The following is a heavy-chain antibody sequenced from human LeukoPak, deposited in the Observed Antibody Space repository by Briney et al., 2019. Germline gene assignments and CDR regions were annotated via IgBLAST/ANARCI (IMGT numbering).Heavy chain of an antibody. D-gene: IGHD2-15*01. V-gene: IGHV1-2*02. CDR3: GRRRIDCSDAGCYVDY. CDR2: MNPNRGDT. J-gene: IGHJ4*02. Sequence: ASVEVSCKASGYTFTSYGISWVRQAPGQGLEWMGWMNPNRGDTSYAQKFQGRVTMTRDTPINTAYMELSGLTSGDTAVYYCGRRRIDCSDAGCYVDYWGQGTLVTVSS. CDR1: GYTFTSYG.